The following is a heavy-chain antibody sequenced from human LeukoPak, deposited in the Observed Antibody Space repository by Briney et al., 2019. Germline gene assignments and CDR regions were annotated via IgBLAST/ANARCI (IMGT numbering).Heavy chain of an antibody. D-gene: IGHD5-24*01. CDR3: ARDGGKMATGLDY. Sequence: SQTLSLTCTVSGGSISSGGYYWSWIRQHPGKGLEWIGYIYYSGSTYYNPSLKSRVTISVDTSKNQFSLKLSSVTAADTAAYYCARDGGKMATGLDYWGQGTLVTVSS. CDR1: GGSISSGGYY. J-gene: IGHJ4*02. V-gene: IGHV4-31*03. CDR2: IYYSGST.